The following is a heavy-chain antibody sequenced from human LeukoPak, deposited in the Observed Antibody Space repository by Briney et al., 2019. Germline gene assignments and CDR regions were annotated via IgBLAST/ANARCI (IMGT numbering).Heavy chain of an antibody. CDR3: AKDSDAFDI. CDR2: ISSSSSNI. Sequence: PGGSLRLSCAASGFTFSSYSINWVRQAPGKGLEWVSYISSSSSNIYYADSVKGRFTISRDNAKNSLYLQMDSLRAEDTALYYCAKDSDAFDIWGQGTMVTVSS. J-gene: IGHJ3*02. V-gene: IGHV3-48*01. CDR1: GFTFSSYS.